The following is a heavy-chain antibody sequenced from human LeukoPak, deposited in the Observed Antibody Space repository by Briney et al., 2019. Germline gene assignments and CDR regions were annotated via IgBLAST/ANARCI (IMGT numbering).Heavy chain of an antibody. J-gene: IGHJ3*02. V-gene: IGHV1-2*02. CDR2: INLISDGT. D-gene: IGHD4-17*01. Sequence: ASVKVSCKASGYTFTGYYTHWVRQAPGQGLEWMGWINLISDGTNYAQKFQGRVTMTRDTSINTAYMELSRLRSDDTAVYYCARDRSWGDYGPGIAFDIWGQGTMVTVSS. CDR3: ARDRSWGDYGPGIAFDI. CDR1: GYTFTGYY.